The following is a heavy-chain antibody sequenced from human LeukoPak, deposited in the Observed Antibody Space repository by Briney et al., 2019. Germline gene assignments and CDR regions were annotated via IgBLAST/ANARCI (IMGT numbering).Heavy chain of an antibody. CDR1: GGSITDYF. CDR3: ARVGDLFGAHRVRGLPPDYYYMDV. D-gene: IGHD3-10*01. J-gene: IGHJ6*03. V-gene: IGHV4-34*01. CDR2: INHSGSS. Sequence: SGTLSLTCALSGGSITDYFYNWVRQPPGKGLEWIGEINHSGSSTYNPSLKSRVIISLDTSKNQFSLKLSSVTAADTAVYYCARVGDLFGAHRVRGLPPDYYYMDVWGKGTTVTVSS.